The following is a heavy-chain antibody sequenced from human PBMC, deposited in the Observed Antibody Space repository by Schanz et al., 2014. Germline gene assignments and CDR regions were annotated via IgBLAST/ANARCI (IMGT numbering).Heavy chain of an antibody. CDR1: GFTFSSYG. J-gene: IGHJ4*02. V-gene: IGHV3-30*18. CDR3: AKDSTHIDIVLVPTAIDY. CDR2: MSYDGSTK. Sequence: QEQLVESGGGVVQPGRSLRLSCAASGFTFSSYGMHWVRQAPGKGLEWVAAMSYDGSTKYYADSVKGRFTISRDNSKNTLYLHMNTLRSEDTAVYYCAKDSTHIDIVLVPTAIDYWGQGTLVTVSS. D-gene: IGHD2-2*01.